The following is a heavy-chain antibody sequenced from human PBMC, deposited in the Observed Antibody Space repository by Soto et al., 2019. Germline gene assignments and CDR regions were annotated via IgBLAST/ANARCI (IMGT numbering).Heavy chain of an antibody. J-gene: IGHJ5*02. CDR3: ERLYQGPATAWFDP. V-gene: IGHV4-31*03. D-gene: IGHD2-2*01. Sequence: SETLSLTCTVSGGSISSGGYYWSWIRQHPGKGLEWIGYIYYSGSTYYNPSLKSRVTISVDTSKNQFSLKLSSVTAADTAVYYCERLYQGPATAWFDPWGQGTLVTVSS. CDR1: GGSISSGGYY. CDR2: IYYSGST.